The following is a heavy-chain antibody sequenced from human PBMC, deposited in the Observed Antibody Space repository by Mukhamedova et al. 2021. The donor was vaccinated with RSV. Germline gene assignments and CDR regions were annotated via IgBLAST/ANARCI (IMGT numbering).Heavy chain of an antibody. V-gene: IGHV3-11*03. CDR2: SSSSTYT. J-gene: IGHJ6*02. D-gene: IGHD1-1*01. Sequence: SSSSTYTNYADSVKGRFTISRDNAKDSLYLQMNSLRAEATAVYYCARKRYVYSGMDVWGQGTTVTVSS. CDR3: ARKRYVYSGMDV.